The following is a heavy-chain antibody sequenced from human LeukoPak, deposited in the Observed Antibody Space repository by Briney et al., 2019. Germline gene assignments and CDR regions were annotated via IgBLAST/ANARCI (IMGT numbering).Heavy chain of an antibody. CDR3: ARGDDGSGSFYHGLDTFDI. CDR1: GFTFRNYG. V-gene: IGHV3-33*01. Sequence: GRSLRLSCGASGFTFRNYGMHWVRQAPVKGLEWVAVIWNDGSNKYYGDSVKGRFTISRDNSKNTLSLQMNSLRAEDTAVYYCARGDDGSGSFYHGLDTFDIWGLGTMVTVSS. J-gene: IGHJ3*02. CDR2: IWNDGSNK. D-gene: IGHD3-10*01.